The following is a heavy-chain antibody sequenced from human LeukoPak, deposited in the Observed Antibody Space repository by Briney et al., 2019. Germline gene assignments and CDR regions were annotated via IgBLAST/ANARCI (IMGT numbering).Heavy chain of an antibody. D-gene: IGHD6-13*01. CDR3: ATPGVDGYSSSMEDAFDI. V-gene: IGHV4-39*01. Sequence: SETLSLTCTVSGGSISSSSYYWGWIRQPPGKGLEWIGSTYYSGSTYYNPSLKSRVTISVDTSKNQFSLRLSSVTAADTAVYYCATPGVDGYSSSMEDAFDIWGQGTMVTVSS. CDR2: TYYSGST. CDR1: GGSISSSSYY. J-gene: IGHJ3*02.